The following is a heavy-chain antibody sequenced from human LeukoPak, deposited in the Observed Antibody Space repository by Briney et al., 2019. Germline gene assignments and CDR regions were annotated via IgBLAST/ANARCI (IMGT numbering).Heavy chain of an antibody. J-gene: IGHJ5*02. CDR1: GGSISSYY. D-gene: IGHD3-10*01. Sequence: SETLSLTCTVSGGSISSYYWSWIRQPPGKGLEWIGYIYYSGSTNYNPSLKSRVTISVDTSKNQFSLKLSSVTAADTAVYYCAREGGITMVRGVNWFDPWGQGTLVTVSS. CDR2: IYYSGST. CDR3: AREGGITMVRGVNWFDP. V-gene: IGHV4-59*12.